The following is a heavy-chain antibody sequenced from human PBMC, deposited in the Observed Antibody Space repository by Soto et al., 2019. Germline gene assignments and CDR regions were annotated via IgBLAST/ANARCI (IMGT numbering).Heavy chain of an antibody. CDR2: IYYSGMT. CDR3: ARHGYYYDSTGYYYFV. CDR1: GGSISSTNHY. J-gene: IGHJ4*02. D-gene: IGHD3-22*01. Sequence: PSETLSLTCTVSGGSISSTNHYWGWIRQPPGKGLEWIGDIYYSGMTRYNPSLKSRVTISVDTPMNQFSLKMSSVTAADTAVYYCARHGYYYDSTGYYYFVWGQGTVVTVYS. V-gene: IGHV4-39*01.